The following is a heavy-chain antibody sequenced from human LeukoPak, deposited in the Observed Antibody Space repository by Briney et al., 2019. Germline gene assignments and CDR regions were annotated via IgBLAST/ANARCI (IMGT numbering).Heavy chain of an antibody. CDR3: ARAGDSGDFPVGYFHYMDV. CDR2: ISRTGHFT. V-gene: IGHV3-11*01. CDR1: GFSFTDYY. Sequence: GGSLRLSCEASGFSFTDYYVTWIRQAPGRGLEWVSYISRTGHFTYYGDSAAGRFTISRDTAKNSLFLQMTSLRVEDTAVYYCARAGDSGDFPVGYFHYMDVWGKGTTVTVSS. D-gene: IGHD4-17*01. J-gene: IGHJ6*03.